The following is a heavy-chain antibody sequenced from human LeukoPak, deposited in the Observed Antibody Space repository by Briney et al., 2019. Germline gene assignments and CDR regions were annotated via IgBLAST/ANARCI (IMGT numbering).Heavy chain of an antibody. J-gene: IGHJ5*02. CDR1: GGPITSNSYS. V-gene: IGHV4-39*01. CDR3: ARHVNWFAP. CDR2: IYSSGTT. Sequence: SETLSLTCTVSGGPITSNSYSWGWIRQPPGKGLEWIGSIYSSGTTYHNLSLRSRVTMSVDTSKKQFSLKLSSVTAADPAVYYCARHVNWFAPWAQEPLATV.